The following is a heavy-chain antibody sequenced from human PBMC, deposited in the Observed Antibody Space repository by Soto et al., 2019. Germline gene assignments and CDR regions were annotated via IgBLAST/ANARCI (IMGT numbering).Heavy chain of an antibody. J-gene: IGHJ3*01. CDR3: ARWNLVGPTIDAFDL. V-gene: IGHV3-33*01. CDR2: IWDDGSNK. D-gene: IGHD1-26*01. Sequence: QVQLVESGGGVVQPGRSLRLSCAASGFTFSRNGMHWVRQAPGKGLEWVAIIWDDGSNKYYTDSVKGRFTISRDNSKNTLYLQMNSLRVEDTAMYYCARWNLVGPTIDAFDLWGQGTMVTVSS. CDR1: GFTFSRNG.